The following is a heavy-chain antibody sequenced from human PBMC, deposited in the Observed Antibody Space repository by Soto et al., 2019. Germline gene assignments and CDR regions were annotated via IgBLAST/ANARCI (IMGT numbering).Heavy chain of an antibody. CDR3: ARVVDYYDSSGYYPYFDY. V-gene: IGHV4-34*01. Sequence: SETLSLTCAVYGGSFSGYYWSWIRQPPGKGLEWIGEINHSGSTNYNPSLKSRVTISVDTSKNQFSLKLSSVTAADTAVYYCARVVDYYDSSGYYPYFDYWGQGTLVTVSS. J-gene: IGHJ4*02. CDR2: INHSGST. D-gene: IGHD3-22*01. CDR1: GGSFSGYY.